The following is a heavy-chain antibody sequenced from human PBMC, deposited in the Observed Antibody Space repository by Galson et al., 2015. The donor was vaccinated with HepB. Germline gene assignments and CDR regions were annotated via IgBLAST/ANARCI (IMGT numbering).Heavy chain of an antibody. CDR1: GFTFSSYG. Sequence: LRLSCAASGFTFSSYGMHWVRQAPGKGLEWVAVISYDGSNKYYADSVKGRFTISRDNSKNTLYLQMNSLRAEDTAVYYCAKYRGRSGSYDYWGQGTLVTVSS. J-gene: IGHJ4*02. CDR2: ISYDGSNK. CDR3: AKYRGRSGSYDY. D-gene: IGHD1-26*01. V-gene: IGHV3-30*18.